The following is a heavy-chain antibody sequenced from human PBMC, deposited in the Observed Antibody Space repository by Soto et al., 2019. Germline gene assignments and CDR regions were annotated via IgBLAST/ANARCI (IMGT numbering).Heavy chain of an antibody. Sequence: QVQLVQSGAEEKKPGASVKVSCKASGYTFSNYAMHWVRQAPGQRLEWMGWINGGNGNTKYSQKFQGRVTITRDTSANTACMELSSLRSEDTAVDYCARSLYDLLTGAVYNWFDPWGQGTLVTVSA. J-gene: IGHJ5*02. CDR2: INGGNGNT. V-gene: IGHV1-3*05. CDR3: ARSLYDLLTGAVYNWFDP. D-gene: IGHD3-9*01. CDR1: GYTFSNYA.